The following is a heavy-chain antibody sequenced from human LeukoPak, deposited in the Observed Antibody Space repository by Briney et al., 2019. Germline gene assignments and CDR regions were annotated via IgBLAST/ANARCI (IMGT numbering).Heavy chain of an antibody. CDR2: IYSGGST. Sequence: PGGSLRLSCAASGFTVSSNYMSWVRQAPGKGLEWVSVIYSGGSTYYADSVKGRFTISRDNSKNTLYLQMNSLRAEDTAVYYCARAPHRDYYFDYWGQGTLVTVSS. CDR3: ARAPHRDYYFDY. CDR1: GFTVSSNY. D-gene: IGHD2-21*02. V-gene: IGHV3-53*01. J-gene: IGHJ4*02.